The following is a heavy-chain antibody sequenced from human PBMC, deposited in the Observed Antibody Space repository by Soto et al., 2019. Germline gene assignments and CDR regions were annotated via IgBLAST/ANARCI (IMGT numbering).Heavy chain of an antibody. CDR3: ARHRRGSGSYLSGNIEFDM. J-gene: IGHJ3*02. CDR2: THPSGST. D-gene: IGHD3-16*02. CDR1: GDSVSSNSYY. V-gene: IGHV4-39*01. Sequence: QVQLQESGPRLVRPSETLSLTCTVSGDSVSSNSYYWGWIRQPPGKGLEWIGSTHPSGSTYYSPSLRSRVIISVDMSKNQISLKLRSVTASDTAVYYCARHRRGSGSYLSGNIEFDMWGQGTMVTVSS.